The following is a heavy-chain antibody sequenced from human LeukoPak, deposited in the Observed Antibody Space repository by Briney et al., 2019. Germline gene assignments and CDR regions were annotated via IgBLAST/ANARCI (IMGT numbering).Heavy chain of an antibody. D-gene: IGHD5-18*01. J-gene: IGHJ6*02. CDR1: GLILRSYA. CDR3: AKASPGYSYGYVYYYYAMDT. CDR2: ISGSGGST. Sequence: GGSLRLSCASTGLILRSYAMNEVRPAPGKGLEWVSAISGSGGSTYYADSVKGRFTMSRDNSKTTLYLQMNSRRGEGTAVYYCAKASPGYSYGYVYYYYAMDTWGQGTTGTVSS. V-gene: IGHV3-23*01.